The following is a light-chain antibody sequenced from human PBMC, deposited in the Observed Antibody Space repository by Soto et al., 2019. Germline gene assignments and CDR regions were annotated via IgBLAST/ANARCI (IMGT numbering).Light chain of an antibody. Sequence: DIQMTQSPSSVSASVGDRVTITCRASQGISNWLAWYQQKPGKAPKLLIYATSNLQSGVPSRFSGSGSGTEFTLTISSLQPDDFATYYCQHYNSYSEAFGQGTKVDIK. CDR3: QHYNSYSEA. J-gene: IGKJ1*01. V-gene: IGKV1D-16*01. CDR2: ATS. CDR1: QGISNW.